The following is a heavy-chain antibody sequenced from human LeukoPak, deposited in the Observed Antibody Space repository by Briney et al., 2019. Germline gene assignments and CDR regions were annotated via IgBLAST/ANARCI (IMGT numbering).Heavy chain of an antibody. J-gene: IGHJ4*02. CDR1: GGTFSSYA. CDR2: IIPIFGTA. V-gene: IGHV1-69*13. CDR3: ARLAVEGAIDY. D-gene: IGHD6-19*01. Sequence: GASVKVSCKASGGTFSSYAISWVRQAPGQGLEWMGGIIPIFGTANYAQKFQDSVTITADESTSTAYMELSSLRSEDTAVYYCARLAVEGAIDYWGQGTLVTVSS.